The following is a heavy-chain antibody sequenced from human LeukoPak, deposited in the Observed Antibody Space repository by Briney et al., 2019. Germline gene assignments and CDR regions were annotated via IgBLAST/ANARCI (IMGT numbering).Heavy chain of an antibody. J-gene: IGHJ4*02. V-gene: IGHV4-61*01. Sequence: SETLSLTCTVSGGSVSSGSYYWSWIRQPPGKGLEWIGYIYHSGSTNYNPSLKSRVTISVDTSKNQFSLKLSSVTAADTAVYYCARGPPSTYSSGWYDYWGQGTLVTVSS. CDR1: GGSVSSGSYY. CDR3: ARGPPSTYSSGWYDY. CDR2: IYHSGST. D-gene: IGHD6-19*01.